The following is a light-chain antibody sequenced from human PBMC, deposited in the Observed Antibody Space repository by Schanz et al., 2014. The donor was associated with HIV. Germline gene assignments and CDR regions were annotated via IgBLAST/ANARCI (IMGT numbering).Light chain of an antibody. V-gene: IGLV2-23*02. CDR1: SSDVGSYNL. CDR2: EVS. Sequence: QSVLTQPASVSGSPGQSITISCTGTSSDVGSYNLVSWYQHHPGKAPKLMIYEVSKRPSGVSNRFSGSKSGNTASLTFSGLQAEDEADYYCCSYAGTSTFVVFGGGTKLTVL. J-gene: IGLJ2*01. CDR3: CSYAGTSTFVV.